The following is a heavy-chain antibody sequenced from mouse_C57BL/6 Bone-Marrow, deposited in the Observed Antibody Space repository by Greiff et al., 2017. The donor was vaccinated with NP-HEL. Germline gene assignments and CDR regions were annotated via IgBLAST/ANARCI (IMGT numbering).Heavy chain of an antibody. V-gene: IGHV1-15*01. D-gene: IGHD2-2*01. Sequence: QVHVKQSGAELVRPGASVTLSCKASGYTFTDYEMHWVKQTPVHGLEWIGAIDPETGGTAYNQKFKGKAILTADKSSSTAYMELRSLTSEDSAVYYCTTMVRAWFAYWGQGTLVTVSA. CDR3: TTMVRAWFAY. J-gene: IGHJ3*01. CDR1: GYTFTDYE. CDR2: IDPETGGT.